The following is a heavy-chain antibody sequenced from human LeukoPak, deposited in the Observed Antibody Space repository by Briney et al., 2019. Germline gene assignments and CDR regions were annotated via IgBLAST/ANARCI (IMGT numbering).Heavy chain of an antibody. Sequence: NPGGSLRLSCAASGFTFSSYSMNWVRQAPGKGLEWVSSISSSSSYIYYADSVKGRFTISRDNAKNSLYLQMNSLRAEDTAVYYCARETKTTQREYPSNDYWGQGTLVTVSS. V-gene: IGHV3-21*01. CDR2: ISSSSSYI. CDR1: GFTFSSYS. J-gene: IGHJ4*02. D-gene: IGHD1-14*01. CDR3: ARETKTTQREYPSNDY.